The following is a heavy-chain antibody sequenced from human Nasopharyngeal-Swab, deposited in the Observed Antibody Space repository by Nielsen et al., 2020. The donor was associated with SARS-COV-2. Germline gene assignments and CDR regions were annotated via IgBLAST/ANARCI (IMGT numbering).Heavy chain of an antibody. CDR2: INPSGGST. J-gene: IGHJ6*02. D-gene: IGHD4-17*01. CDR3: ARAKGGDDYGDYSTYYYGMDV. Sequence: WVRQAPGQGLEWMGIINPSGGSTSYAQKFQGRVTMTRDTSTSTVYMELSSLRSEDTAVYYCARAKGGDDYGDYSTYYYGMDVWGQGITVTVSS. V-gene: IGHV1-46*01.